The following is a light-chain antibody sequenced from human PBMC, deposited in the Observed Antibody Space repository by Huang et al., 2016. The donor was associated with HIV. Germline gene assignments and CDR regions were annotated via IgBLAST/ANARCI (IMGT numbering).Light chain of an antibody. CDR1: QSVLSGSNNKNQ. V-gene: IGKV4-1*01. CDR3: QQYYNVPWT. CDR2: WAS. J-gene: IGKJ1*01. Sequence: DIVMTQSPDSLAVSLGERATINCKSSQSVLSGSNNKNQLGWYQQKPGQPPKLLIYWASTRESGVPDRFSGSGSGTDFTLTISSLQAEDVAVYYCQQYYNVPWTFGQGTRVEIK.